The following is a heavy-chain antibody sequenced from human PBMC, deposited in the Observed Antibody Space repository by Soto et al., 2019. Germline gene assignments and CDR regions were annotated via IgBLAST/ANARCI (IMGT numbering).Heavy chain of an antibody. J-gene: IGHJ4*02. CDR3: ARQGGYSREY. D-gene: IGHD6-25*01. CDR2: IYYSGST. Sequence: QLQLQESGPGLVKPSETLSLTCTVSGGSISSSSYYWGWIRQPPGKGLEWIGSIYYSGSTYYNPPLKSRVTISVDTSKNQFSLKLSSVTAADTAVYYCARQGGYSREYWGQGTLVTVSS. CDR1: GGSISSSSYY. V-gene: IGHV4-39*01.